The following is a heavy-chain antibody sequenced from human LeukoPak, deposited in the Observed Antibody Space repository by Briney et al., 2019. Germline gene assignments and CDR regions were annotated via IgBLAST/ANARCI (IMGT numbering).Heavy chain of an antibody. D-gene: IGHD4-17*01. CDR3: AKDRRFKAVTTAVVDY. Sequence: PGGSLRLSCAASGFTFSSYGMHWVRQAPGKGLEWVAFIRYDGSNKYYADSVKGRFTISRDNSKNTLYLQVNSLRAEDTAVYYCAKDRRFKAVTTAVVDYWGQGTLVTVSS. CDR1: GFTFSSYG. V-gene: IGHV3-30*02. J-gene: IGHJ4*02. CDR2: IRYDGSNK.